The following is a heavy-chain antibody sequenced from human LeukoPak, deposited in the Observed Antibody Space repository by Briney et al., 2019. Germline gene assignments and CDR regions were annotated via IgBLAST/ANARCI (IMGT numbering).Heavy chain of an antibody. CDR3: AKDQCTNGVCSFDY. V-gene: IGHV3-30*02. CDR1: GFTFSSYG. J-gene: IGHJ4*02. Sequence: GGSLRLSCAASGFTFSSYGMHWVRQAPGKGLEWVAFIRHDGSNKYYADSVKGRFTISRDNSKNTLYLQMNSLRAEDTAVYYCAKDQCTNGVCSFDYWGQGTLVTVSS. D-gene: IGHD2-8*01. CDR2: IRHDGSNK.